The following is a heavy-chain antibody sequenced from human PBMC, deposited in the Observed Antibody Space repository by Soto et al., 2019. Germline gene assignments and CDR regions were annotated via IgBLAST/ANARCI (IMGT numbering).Heavy chain of an antibody. V-gene: IGHV4-31*03. CDR3: ARGSQLERDALDI. J-gene: IGHJ3*02. D-gene: IGHD1-1*01. CDR1: GVSINSGGYY. CDR2: IYYTGHT. Sequence: QVQLQESGPGLVKPSQTLSLTCSVSGVSINSGGYYCSWIRHHPGKGLEWIGYIYYTGHTSYNASLKSRVAMSLDTSKNQFFLKLSSVTAADTAVYYCARGSQLERDALDIWGQGTMVTVSS.